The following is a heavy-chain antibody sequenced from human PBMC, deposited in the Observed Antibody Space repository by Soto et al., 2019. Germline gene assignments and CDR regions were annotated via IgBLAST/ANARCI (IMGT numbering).Heavy chain of an antibody. CDR1: GFTFSSYG. CDR2: ISYDGSNK. J-gene: IGHJ4*02. V-gene: IGHV3-30*18. CDR3: AKGKEWLQLDY. D-gene: IGHD5-12*01. Sequence: PGGSLRLSCAASGFTFSSYGMHWVRQAPGKGLEWVAVISYDGSNKYYADSVKGRFTISRDNSKNTLYLQMNSLRAEDTAVYYCAKGKEWLQLDYWGQGTLVTVSS.